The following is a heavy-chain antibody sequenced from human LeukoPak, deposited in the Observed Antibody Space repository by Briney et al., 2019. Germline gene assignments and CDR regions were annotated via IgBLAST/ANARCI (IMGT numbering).Heavy chain of an antibody. CDR3: ARGGRGYYDFLDY. J-gene: IGHJ4*02. Sequence: SQTLSLTCTVSGGTISSGSYYWSWIRQPAGKGLEWIGRIYTSGSTNYNPSLKSRVTISVDTSKNQFSLNLTSVTAADTAVYYCARGGRGYYDFLDYWGQGTLVSVSS. CDR1: GGTISSGSYY. CDR2: IYTSGST. D-gene: IGHD3-22*01. V-gene: IGHV4-61*02.